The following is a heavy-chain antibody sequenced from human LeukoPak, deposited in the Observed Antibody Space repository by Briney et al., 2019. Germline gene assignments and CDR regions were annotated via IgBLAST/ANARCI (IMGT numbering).Heavy chain of an antibody. V-gene: IGHV1-69*04. J-gene: IGHJ4*02. CDR3: ARDGYDSSGREYYFDY. CDR1: GGTFSSYA. Sequence: SVKVSCKASGGTFSSYANSWVRQAPGQGLEWMGRIIPILGIANYAQKFQGRVTITADKSTSTAYMELSSLRSEDTAVYYCARDGYDSSGREYYFDYWGQGTLVTVSS. D-gene: IGHD3-22*01. CDR2: IIPILGIA.